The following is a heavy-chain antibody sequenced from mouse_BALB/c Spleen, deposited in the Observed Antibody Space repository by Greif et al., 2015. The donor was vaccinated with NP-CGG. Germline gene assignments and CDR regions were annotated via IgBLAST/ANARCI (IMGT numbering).Heavy chain of an antibody. V-gene: IGHV1-9*01. Sequence: LVESGAELMKPGASVKISCKATGYTFSSYWIEWVKQRPGHGLEWIGEILPGSGSTNYNEKFKGKATFTADTSSNTAYMQLSSLTSDDSAVYYCARERDDYDYDGYAMDYWGQGTSVTVSS. CDR1: GYTFSSYW. CDR3: ARERDDYDYDGYAMDY. J-gene: IGHJ4*01. CDR2: ILPGSGST. D-gene: IGHD2-4*01.